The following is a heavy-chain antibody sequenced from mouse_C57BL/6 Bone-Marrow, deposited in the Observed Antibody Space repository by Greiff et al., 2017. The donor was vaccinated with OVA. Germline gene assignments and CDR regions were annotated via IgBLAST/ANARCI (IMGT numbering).Heavy chain of an antibody. V-gene: IGHV1-64*01. CDR3: ARFPYYYGSSPWFAY. J-gene: IGHJ3*01. Sequence: VQLQQPGAELVKPGASVKLSCKASGYTFTSYWMHWVKQRPGQGLEWIGMIHPNSGSTNYNKKFKSKATLTVDKSSSTAYMQLSSLTSEDSAVYYCARFPYYYGSSPWFAYWGQGTLVTVSA. D-gene: IGHD1-1*01. CDR2: IHPNSGST. CDR1: GYTFTSYW.